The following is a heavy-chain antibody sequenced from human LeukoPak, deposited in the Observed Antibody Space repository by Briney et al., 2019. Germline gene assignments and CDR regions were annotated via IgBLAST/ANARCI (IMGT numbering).Heavy chain of an antibody. CDR3: ARDYYGDYFFDY. D-gene: IGHD3-10*01. CDR1: GFTFNSYS. Sequence: GGSLRLSCAASGFTFNSYSMNWVRQAPGKGLEWVSSISSSGSYTYYADSVRGRFTISRDNAKSSLQLQMDSLRAEDTAVYYCARDYYGDYFFDYWGQGTLVTVSS. V-gene: IGHV3-21*01. J-gene: IGHJ4*02. CDR2: ISSSGSYT.